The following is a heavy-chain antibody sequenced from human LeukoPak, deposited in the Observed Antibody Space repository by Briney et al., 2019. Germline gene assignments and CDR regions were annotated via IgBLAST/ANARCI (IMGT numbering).Heavy chain of an antibody. CDR1: GYTFTSYG. Sequence: GASVKVSCKASGYTFTSYGISWVRQAPGQGHEWMGCISAYNGNTNYAQKLQGRVTMTTDTSTSTAYMELRSLRSDDTAVYYCARGEYCSSISCYELYYFDYWGQGTLVTVSS. D-gene: IGHD2-2*01. J-gene: IGHJ4*02. CDR3: ARGEYCSSISCYELYYFDY. CDR2: ISAYNGNT. V-gene: IGHV1-18*01.